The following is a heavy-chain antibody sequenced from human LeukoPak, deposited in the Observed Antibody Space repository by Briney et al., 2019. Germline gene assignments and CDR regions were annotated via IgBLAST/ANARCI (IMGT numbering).Heavy chain of an antibody. CDR1: GFIFSSYW. D-gene: IGHD3-22*01. J-gene: IGHJ3*02. CDR3: ARVHYDSSGYDAFDI. Sequence: KPGGSLRLSCAASGFIFSSYWMHWVRQAPGKGLVWVSRINSDGSSTSYADSVKGRFTISRDNAKNTLYLQMNSLRAEDTAVYYCARVHYDSSGYDAFDIWGQGTMVTVSS. CDR2: INSDGSST. V-gene: IGHV3-74*01.